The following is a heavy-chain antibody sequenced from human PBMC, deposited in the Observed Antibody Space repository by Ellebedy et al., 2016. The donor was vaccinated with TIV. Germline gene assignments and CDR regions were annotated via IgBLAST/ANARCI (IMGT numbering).Heavy chain of an antibody. CDR2: IDPSDSYT. CDR3: ARQKWELQAVDFDY. D-gene: IGHD1-26*01. CDR1: GYTFTSYF. Sequence: GESLKISXEGSGYTFTSYFINWVRQMPGTGLEWMGRIDPSDSYTSYSPSFQGHVTISADKSISTAYLQWSSLKASDTAMYYCARQKWELQAVDFDYWGQGTLVTVSS. V-gene: IGHV5-10-1*01. J-gene: IGHJ4*02.